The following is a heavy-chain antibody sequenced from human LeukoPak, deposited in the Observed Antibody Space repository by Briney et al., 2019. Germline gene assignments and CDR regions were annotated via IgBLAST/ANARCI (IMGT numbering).Heavy chain of an antibody. CDR3: ARGPILTMVRGVIRYFDY. CDR1: GGSFSGYY. J-gene: IGHJ4*02. D-gene: IGHD3-10*01. Sequence: PSETLSLTCAVYGGSFSGYYWSWIRQPPGKGLEWIGEINHSGSTNYNPSLKSRVTISVDTSKNQFSLKLSSVTAADTAVYYCARGPILTMVRGVIRYFDYWGQGTLVTVSS. V-gene: IGHV4-34*01. CDR2: INHSGST.